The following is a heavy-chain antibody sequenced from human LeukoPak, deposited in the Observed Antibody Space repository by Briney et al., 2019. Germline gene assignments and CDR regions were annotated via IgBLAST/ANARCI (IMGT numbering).Heavy chain of an antibody. CDR1: GGSFSGYY. CDR2: INHSGST. Sequence: SETLSLTCAVYGGSFSGYYWSWIRQPPGKGLEWIGEINHSGSTNYNPSLKSRVTISVDTSKNQFSLKLSSVTAADTAVYYCARERDLYYDFWSGYYDYWGQGTLVTVSS. D-gene: IGHD3-3*01. CDR3: ARERDLYYDFWSGYYDY. V-gene: IGHV4-34*01. J-gene: IGHJ4*02.